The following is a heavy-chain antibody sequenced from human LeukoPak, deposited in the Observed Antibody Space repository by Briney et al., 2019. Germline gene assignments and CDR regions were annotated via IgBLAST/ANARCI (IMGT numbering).Heavy chain of an antibody. V-gene: IGHV3-23*01. CDR1: GFTFSSYA. Sequence: PGGSLRLSCAASGFTFSSYAMSWVRQAPGKGLEWVSSLSGSGGGTYYADSVKGRFTISRDNSKNTLYLQMNSLRAADTAVYYCARGGRPHGYSYDEWGQGTLVTVSS. J-gene: IGHJ4*02. CDR2: LSGSGGGT. CDR3: ARGGRPHGYSYDE. D-gene: IGHD5-18*01.